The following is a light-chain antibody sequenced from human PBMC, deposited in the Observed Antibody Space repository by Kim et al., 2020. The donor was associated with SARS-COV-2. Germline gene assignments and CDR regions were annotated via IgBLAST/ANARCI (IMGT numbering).Light chain of an antibody. CDR2: GAS. CDR1: QSVSSN. Sequence: PGERATPSCRASQSVSSNLAWYQQKPGQAPRLLIYGASTRATGIPARFSGSGSGTEFTLTISSLQSEDFAVYYCQQYNNWPPLFTFGPGTKVDIK. CDR3: QQYNNWPPLFT. J-gene: IGKJ3*01. V-gene: IGKV3-15*01.